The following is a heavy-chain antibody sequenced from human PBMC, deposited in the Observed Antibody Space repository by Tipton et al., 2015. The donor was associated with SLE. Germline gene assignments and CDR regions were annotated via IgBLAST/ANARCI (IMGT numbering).Heavy chain of an antibody. V-gene: IGHV4-59*01. D-gene: IGHD3-10*01. Sequence: TLSLPCTVSGGSISSYYWSWIRQPPGKGLEWIGYIYYSGSTNYNPSLHSRVTISVDTSKNQFSLKLSSVTAADTAVYYCARGRGGLLLWSLDAFDIWGQGTMVTVSS. CDR2: IYYSGST. CDR3: ARGRGGLLLWSLDAFDI. CDR1: GGSISSYY. J-gene: IGHJ3*02.